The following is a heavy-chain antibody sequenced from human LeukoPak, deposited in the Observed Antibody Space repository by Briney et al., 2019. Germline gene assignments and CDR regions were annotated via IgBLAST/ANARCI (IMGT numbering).Heavy chain of an antibody. CDR2: INPNSGGT. V-gene: IGHV1-2*02. J-gene: IGHJ4*02. D-gene: IGHD6-19*01. CDR1: GYIFTGYY. Sequence: ASVKVSCKASGYIFTGYYMHWVRQAPGQGLEWMGWINPNSGGTNYAQKSQGRVTMTRDTSISTAYMELSRLRSDDTAVYYCAREASSGRGYFDYWGQGTLVTVSS. CDR3: AREASSGRGYFDY.